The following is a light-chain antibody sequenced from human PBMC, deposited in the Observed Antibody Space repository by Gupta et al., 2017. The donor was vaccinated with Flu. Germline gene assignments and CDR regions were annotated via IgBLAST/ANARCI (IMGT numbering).Light chain of an antibody. CDR3: MQALQTPT. V-gene: IGKV2-28*01. J-gene: IGKJ1*01. CDR2: LGS. Sequence: DIVITQSPLSLPVTPGEQASITCRSSQSLLHSNGYNYLDWYLQKPGQSPQLLIYLGSNRASGGPDRFSGSGSGTDFTLKISRVEAEDVGVYYCMQALQTPTFGQGTKVEIK. CDR1: QSLLHSNGYNY.